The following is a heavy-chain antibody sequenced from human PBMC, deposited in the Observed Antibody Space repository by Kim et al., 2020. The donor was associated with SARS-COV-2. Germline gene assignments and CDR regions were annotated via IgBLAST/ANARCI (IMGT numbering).Heavy chain of an antibody. CDR1: GGSIRSTNW. CDR2: IYHSGST. V-gene: IGHV4-4*02. J-gene: IGHJ4*02. CDR3: ASGCGNTSCYWGY. Sequence: SETLSLTCAVSGGSIRSTNWWSWVRQPPGKGLEWIGEIYHSGSTNYNPSLKSRVTISVDKSKNQFSLKLSSVTAADTAVYFCASGCGNTSCYWGYWGQGTLVTVSS. D-gene: IGHD2-2*01.